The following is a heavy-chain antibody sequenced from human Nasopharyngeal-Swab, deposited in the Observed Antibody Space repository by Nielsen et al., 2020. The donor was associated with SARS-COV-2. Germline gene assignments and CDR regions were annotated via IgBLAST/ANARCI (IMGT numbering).Heavy chain of an antibody. J-gene: IGHJ3*02. V-gene: IGHV5-51*01. Sequence: KVSCKGSGYSFSSYWIAWVRQMPGKGLEWMGIIYPGDSDTRYSPSFQGQVTISADKSISTAYLQWSSLKASDTAMYYCARTVYSGSYYQNDAFDIWGQGTMVTVSS. CDR1: GYSFSSYW. CDR3: ARTVYSGSYYQNDAFDI. D-gene: IGHD1-26*01. CDR2: IYPGDSDT.